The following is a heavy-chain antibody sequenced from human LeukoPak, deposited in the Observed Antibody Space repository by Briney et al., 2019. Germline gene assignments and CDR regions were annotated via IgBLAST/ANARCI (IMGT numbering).Heavy chain of an antibody. CDR1: GGSISSGSNY. CDR3: ARSGAPIAAEGWFDP. D-gene: IGHD6-13*01. J-gene: IGHJ5*02. V-gene: IGHV4-61*10. CDR2: TYYSGST. Sequence: SETLSLTCTVSGGSISSGSNYWNWLRQPAGKGLESIRYTYYSGSTNYNSSLKRRVTISVDTSKNQLSLKLSSVTAAATAAYYWARSGAPIAAEGWFDPWGQGTLVTVSS.